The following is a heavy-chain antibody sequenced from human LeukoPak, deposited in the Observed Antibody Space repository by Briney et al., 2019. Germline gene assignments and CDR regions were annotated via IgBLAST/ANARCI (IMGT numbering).Heavy chain of an antibody. J-gene: IGHJ4*02. V-gene: IGHV3-66*01. CDR3: ARDWVRSSCTD. CDR1: GFTVSSNY. Sequence: GGSLRLSCAAYGFTVSSNYMSWVRQAPGKGLEWVSVIYSGGRTYYANSVKGRFTISRDNSKNTLYLQMNSLRAEDTAVYYCARDWVRSSCTDWGQGTLVTVSS. D-gene: IGHD6-13*01. CDR2: IYSGGRT.